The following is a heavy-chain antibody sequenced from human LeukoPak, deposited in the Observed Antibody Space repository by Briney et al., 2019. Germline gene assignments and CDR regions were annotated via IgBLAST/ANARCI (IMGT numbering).Heavy chain of an antibody. CDR3: ASLYLPQSFFFDY. Sequence: GGSLSLSCAASGFTFSSYARSWVRQAPGKGLEWVSAISGSGGSTYYADSVKGRFTISRDNSKNTLYLQMNSLRAEDTAVYYCASLYLPQSFFFDYWGQGTLVTVSS. V-gene: IGHV3-23*01. J-gene: IGHJ4*02. D-gene: IGHD2-2*02. CDR2: ISGSGGST. CDR1: GFTFSSYA.